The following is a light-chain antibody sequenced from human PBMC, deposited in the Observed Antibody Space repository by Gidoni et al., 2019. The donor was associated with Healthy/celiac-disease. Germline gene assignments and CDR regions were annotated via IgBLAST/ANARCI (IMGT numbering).Light chain of an antibody. CDR3: QQRSNWPPGLLFT. V-gene: IGKV3-11*01. J-gene: IGKJ3*01. CDR1: QSVSSY. CDR2: DAS. Sequence: EIVLTQSPATLSLSPGERATLSCRASQSVSSYLAWYQQKPGQAPRLLIYDASNRATGIPARFSGSGSGTDFTLTISSLEPEDFAVYYCQQRSNWPPGLLFTFGPGTKVDIK.